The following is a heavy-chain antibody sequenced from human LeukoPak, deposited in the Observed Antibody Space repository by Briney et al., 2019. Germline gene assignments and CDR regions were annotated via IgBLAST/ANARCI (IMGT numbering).Heavy chain of an antibody. J-gene: IGHJ3*02. CDR3: ARSAPMVRGVPDAFDI. CDR1: GFTFGSYS. D-gene: IGHD3-10*01. Sequence: GGSLRLSCAASGFTFGSYSVNWVRQAPGKGLEWVSSITSSSYIYYANSVKGRFTISRDNAKNSLYLQMNSLRAEDTAVYYCARSAPMVRGVPDAFDIWGQGTMVTVSS. V-gene: IGHV3-21*01. CDR2: ITSSSYI.